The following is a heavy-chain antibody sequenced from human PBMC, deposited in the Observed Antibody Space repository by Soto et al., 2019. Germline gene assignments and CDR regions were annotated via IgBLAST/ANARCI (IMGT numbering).Heavy chain of an antibody. D-gene: IGHD3-10*01. CDR2: IIPIFGTA. CDR3: ARERYYGSGSYYTPYYYYGMDV. CDR1: GGTFSSYA. V-gene: IGHV1-69*01. Sequence: QVQLVQSGAEVKKPGSSVNVSCKASGGTFSSYAISWVRQAPGQGLEWMGGIIPIFGTANYAQKFQGRVTITADESTSTAYMELSSLRSEDTAVYYCARERYYGSGSYYTPYYYYGMDVWGQGTTVTVSS. J-gene: IGHJ6*02.